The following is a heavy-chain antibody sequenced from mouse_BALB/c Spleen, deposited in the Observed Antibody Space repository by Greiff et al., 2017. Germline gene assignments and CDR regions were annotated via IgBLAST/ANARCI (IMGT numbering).Heavy chain of an antibody. Sequence: VQLQQSAAELARPGASVKMSCKASGYTFTSYTMHWVKQRPGQGLEWIGYINPSSGYTEYNQKFKDKTTLTADKSSSTAYMQLSSLTSEDSAVYYCARYQYGKGFDYWGQGTTLTVSS. V-gene: IGHV1-4*02. D-gene: IGHD2-10*02. CDR2: INPSSGYT. CDR3: ARYQYGKGFDY. J-gene: IGHJ2*01. CDR1: GYTFTSYT.